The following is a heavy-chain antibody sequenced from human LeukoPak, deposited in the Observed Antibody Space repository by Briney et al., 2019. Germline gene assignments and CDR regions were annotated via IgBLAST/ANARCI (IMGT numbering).Heavy chain of an antibody. J-gene: IGHJ5*02. CDR2: INHSGGI. Sequence: GSLRLSCAASGFTFSSSAMSWVRQPPGKGLEWIGEINHSGGINYNPSLKSRVTISVDTSKNQFSLKLSSVTAADTAVYYCARDSGTTGEVKFDPWGQGTLVTVSS. D-gene: IGHD3-10*01. CDR3: ARDSGTTGEVKFDP. CDR1: GFTFSSSA. V-gene: IGHV4-34*01.